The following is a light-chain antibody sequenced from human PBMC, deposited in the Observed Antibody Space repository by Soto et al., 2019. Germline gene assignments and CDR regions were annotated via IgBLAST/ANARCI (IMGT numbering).Light chain of an antibody. CDR2: DVS. CDR3: NSYAGTSTPYS. J-gene: IGLJ1*01. CDR1: MSDVGRYNY. Sequence: QSVLTQPASVSGSPGQSITISCTGTMSDVGRYNYVSWYQQYPGKAPKAMIYDVSNRPSGVSNRFSGSKSGNTASLTISGLQAEDEADYYCNSYAGTSTPYSFGTGTKVTVL. V-gene: IGLV2-14*03.